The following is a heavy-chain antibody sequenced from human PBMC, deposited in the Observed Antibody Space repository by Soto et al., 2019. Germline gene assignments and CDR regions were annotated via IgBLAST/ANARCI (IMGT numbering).Heavy chain of an antibody. J-gene: IGHJ5*02. V-gene: IGHV1-18*04. D-gene: IGHD3-10*01. Sequence: ASVKVSCKTSGYTFTTYGVSWVRQAPGQGLEWMGWISAYNGNTNYAQKLQGRVTMTTDTSTSTAYMELRGLRSDDTAVYYCARDRYYYGSGSYYISWFDPWGQGTLVTVSS. CDR1: GYTFTTYG. CDR3: ARDRYYYGSGSYYISWFDP. CDR2: ISAYNGNT.